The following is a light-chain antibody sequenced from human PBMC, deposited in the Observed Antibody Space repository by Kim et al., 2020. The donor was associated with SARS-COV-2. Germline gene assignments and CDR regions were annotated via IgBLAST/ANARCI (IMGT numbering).Light chain of an antibody. V-gene: IGLV4-69*01. Sequence: QLVLTQSPSASASLGASVKLTCTLNSGHSSYAIAWHQQQPEKGPRYLMKINSGGSHKKGDGIPDRFSGSSSGAERYLTISSLQSDDEGDYYCQTWGSGDLVFGPGTKVTVL. J-gene: IGLJ1*01. CDR1: SGHSSYA. CDR2: INSGGSH. CDR3: QTWGSGDLV.